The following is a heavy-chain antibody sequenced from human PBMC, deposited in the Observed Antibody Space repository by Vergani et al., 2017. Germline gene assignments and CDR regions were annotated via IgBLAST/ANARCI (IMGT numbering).Heavy chain of an antibody. CDR1: GFTFSSYA. Sequence: EVQLLESGGGLVQPGGSLRLSCAASGFTFSSYAMSWVRQAPGKGLEWVSAISGSGGSTYYADSVKGRFTISRDNSKNSLYLQMNSLRAEDTAVYYWARVGVVAATPAVPVVDYWGQGTLVTVSS. CDR2: ISGSGGST. CDR3: ARVGVVAATPAVPVVDY. D-gene: IGHD2-15*01. J-gene: IGHJ4*02. V-gene: IGHV3-23*01.